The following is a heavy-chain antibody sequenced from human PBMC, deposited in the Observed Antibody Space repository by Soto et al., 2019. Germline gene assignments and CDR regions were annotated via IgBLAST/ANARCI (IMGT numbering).Heavy chain of an antibody. CDR2: ISASTRNT. Sequence: QVQLVQSGGEVKKPGASVKVSCQASGYTFSDYAISWVRQAPGQGLEWMGWISASTRNTDQAQNFQGRVIMTLDTSPNTAYMELRSLRSDDTAVYYCVRCYCSVGSCYACWHFDLWGRGTLVPVSS. V-gene: IGHV1-18*01. D-gene: IGHD2-15*01. CDR1: GYTFSDYA. J-gene: IGHJ2*01. CDR3: VRCYCSVGSCYACWHFDL.